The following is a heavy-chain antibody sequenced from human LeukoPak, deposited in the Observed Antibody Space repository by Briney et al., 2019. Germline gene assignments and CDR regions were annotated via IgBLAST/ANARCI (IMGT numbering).Heavy chain of an antibody. CDR2: ISSEGFT. CDR3: ARGRGGY. V-gene: IGHV3-53*01. Sequence: GGSLRLSCAVSGVTVNSYFMGWVRLAQGKGLEWVSVISSEGFTYYADSVKGRFTISRDNPKNTLYLQMNSLRAEDTAFYYCARGRGGYWGQGALVTVSS. D-gene: IGHD2-15*01. J-gene: IGHJ4*02. CDR1: GVTVNSYF.